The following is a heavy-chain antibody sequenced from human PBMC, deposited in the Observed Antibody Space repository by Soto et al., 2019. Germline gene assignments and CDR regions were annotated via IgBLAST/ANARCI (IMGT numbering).Heavy chain of an antibody. CDR2: IIPIFSTA. CDR3: ASRPYSYGPFDY. V-gene: IGHV1-69*13. CDR1: GGSFSSYA. Sequence: GAAVKVSCKASGGSFSSYAIIWVRQAPGQGLEWMGGIIPIFSTANYAQKFQGRVTITADESTSTAYMELSSLRSADTAVYYCASRPYSYGPFDYWGQGTLVTVSS. J-gene: IGHJ4*02. D-gene: IGHD5-18*01.